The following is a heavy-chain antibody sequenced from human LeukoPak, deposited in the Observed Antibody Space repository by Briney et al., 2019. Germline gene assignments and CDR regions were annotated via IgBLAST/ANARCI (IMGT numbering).Heavy chain of an antibody. D-gene: IGHD2-2*01. CDR1: GFSFSSTY. J-gene: IGHJ6*03. CDR2: IYSCGDT. V-gene: IGHV3-66*01. Sequence: GGSLRLSCAASGFSFSSTYMNWVRQAPGKGLEWVSVIYSCGDTYYADSAKGRFTISRDIFKNMVYLQMNSLRAEDTAMYYCARYPGTSCDADYFYYYYMDVWGKGTMVTVSS. CDR3: ARYPGTSCDADYFYYYYMDV.